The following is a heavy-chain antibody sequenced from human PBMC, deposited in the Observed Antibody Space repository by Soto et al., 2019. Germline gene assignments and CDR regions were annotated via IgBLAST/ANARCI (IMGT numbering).Heavy chain of an antibody. D-gene: IGHD5-12*01. CDR1: GINFSRYW. Sequence: PGGSMILSCAGSGINFSRYWIHWVRHAPGKGLVWVSRISSDGSSTTYADSVKGRFTISRDNAKNTLYLQMNSLRAEDTAVYYCARESSGYSSYFDYWGQGTLVTVSS. V-gene: IGHV3-74*01. CDR3: ARESSGYSSYFDY. CDR2: ISSDGSST. J-gene: IGHJ4*02.